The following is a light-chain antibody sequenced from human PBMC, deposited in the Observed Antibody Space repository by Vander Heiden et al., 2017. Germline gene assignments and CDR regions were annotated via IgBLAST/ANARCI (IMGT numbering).Light chain of an antibody. J-gene: IGLJ2*01. Sequence: SYVLTQPPSVSVAPGQTARITCGGNNIGSKSVHWYQQKPGQAPVLVVYDDSDRPSGIPERFSGSNSGNTATLTIRRVEAGDEADYYCQVWDSSSDLVVFGGGTKLTVL. CDR1: NIGSKS. CDR3: QVWDSSSDLVV. CDR2: DDS. V-gene: IGLV3-21*02.